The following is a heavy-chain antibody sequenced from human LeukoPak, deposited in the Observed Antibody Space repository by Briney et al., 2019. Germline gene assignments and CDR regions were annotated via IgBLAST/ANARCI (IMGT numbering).Heavy chain of an antibody. Sequence: ASVKASCKASGGTFSSYAISWVRQAPGQGLEWMGRIIPIFGTANYAQKFQGRVTITTDESTSTAYMELSSLGSEDTAVYYCARAPLVVVPAAHNWFDPWGQGTLVTVSS. CDR3: ARAPLVVVPAAHNWFDP. D-gene: IGHD2-2*01. CDR1: GGTFSSYA. V-gene: IGHV1-69*05. J-gene: IGHJ5*02. CDR2: IIPIFGTA.